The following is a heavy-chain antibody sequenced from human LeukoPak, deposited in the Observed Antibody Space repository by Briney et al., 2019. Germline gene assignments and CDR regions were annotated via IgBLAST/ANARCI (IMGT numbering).Heavy chain of an antibody. J-gene: IGHJ4*02. Sequence: PGGSLRLSCAASGFTFSSYGMHWVRQAPGKGLEWVAVISYDGSNKYYADSVKGRFIISRDNSKNTLYLQMNSLRAEDTAVYYCAKSVGSGSPAPDYWGQGTLVTVSS. V-gene: IGHV3-30*18. CDR1: GFTFSSYG. D-gene: IGHD3-10*01. CDR2: ISYDGSNK. CDR3: AKSVGSGSPAPDY.